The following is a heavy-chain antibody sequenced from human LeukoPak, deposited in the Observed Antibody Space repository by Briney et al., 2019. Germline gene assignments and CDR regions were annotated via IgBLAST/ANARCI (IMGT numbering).Heavy chain of an antibody. V-gene: IGHV3-66*04. CDR3: ARHGNSGYDYRGLY. D-gene: IGHD5-12*01. Sequence: GGSLRLSCAASGFTVSRKYMSWVRQAPGKGLEWVSVIYSGGSTYYADSVKGRFTISRDNSKNTLYLQMNSLRAEDTAVYYCARHGNSGYDYRGLYWGQGTLVTVSS. J-gene: IGHJ4*02. CDR1: GFTVSRKY. CDR2: IYSGGST.